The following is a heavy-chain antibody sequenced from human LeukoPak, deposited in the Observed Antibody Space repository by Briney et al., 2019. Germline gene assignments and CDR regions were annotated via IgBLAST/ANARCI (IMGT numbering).Heavy chain of an antibody. V-gene: IGHV4-59*12. J-gene: IGHJ4*02. Sequence: SETLSLTCTVSGESISGFYWTWIRQPPGKGLEWIGYIYYSGSTNYNPSLKSRVTISVDTSKNQFSLKLSSVTAADTAVYYCASPGKAVAAFDYWGQGTLVTVSS. CDR3: ASPGKAVAAFDY. CDR1: GESISGFY. CDR2: IYYSGST. D-gene: IGHD6-19*01.